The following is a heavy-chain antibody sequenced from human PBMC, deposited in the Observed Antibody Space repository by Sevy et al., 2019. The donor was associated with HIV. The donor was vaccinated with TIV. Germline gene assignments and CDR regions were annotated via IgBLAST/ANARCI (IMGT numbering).Heavy chain of an antibody. CDR1: GGSISSSSYY. Sequence: SETLSLTCTVSGGSISSSSYYWGWIRQPPGKGLEWIGSIYYSGSTYYHPSLKSRVTISVDTSKNQFSLKLSSVTAADTAVYYCARRGGGDYDFWSGPHYYFDYWGQGTLVTVSS. CDR2: IYYSGST. V-gene: IGHV4-39*01. D-gene: IGHD3-3*01. J-gene: IGHJ4*02. CDR3: ARRGGGDYDFWSGPHYYFDY.